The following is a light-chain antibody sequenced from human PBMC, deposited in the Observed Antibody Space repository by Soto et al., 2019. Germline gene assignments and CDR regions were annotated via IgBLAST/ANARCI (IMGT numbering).Light chain of an antibody. CDR2: EVK. J-gene: IGLJ1*01. CDR3: CSYGGSTTFYV. CDR1: SRDVGSYDL. V-gene: IGLV2-23*02. Sequence: ALTQPAPVSGSLGQSITISCTGTSRDVGSYDLVSWYQQHPGKVPKFLIYEVKKRPSGVSDRFSGSKSGNTATLTISGLLAEDEADYYCCSYGGSTTFYVFGSGTKVTVL.